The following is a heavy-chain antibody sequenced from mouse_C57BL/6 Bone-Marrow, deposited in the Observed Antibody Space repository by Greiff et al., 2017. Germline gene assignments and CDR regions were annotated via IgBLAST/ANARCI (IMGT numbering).Heavy chain of an antibody. V-gene: IGHV1-39*01. Sequence: EVKLQESGPELVKPGASVKISCKASGYSFTDYNMNWVKQSNGKSLEWIGVINPNYGTTSYNQKFKGKATLTVDQSSSTAYMQLNSLTSEDSAVYSCAIITTVDWYFDVWGTGTTVTVSS. J-gene: IGHJ1*03. CDR3: AIITTVDWYFDV. CDR1: GYSFTDYN. D-gene: IGHD1-1*01. CDR2: INPNYGTT.